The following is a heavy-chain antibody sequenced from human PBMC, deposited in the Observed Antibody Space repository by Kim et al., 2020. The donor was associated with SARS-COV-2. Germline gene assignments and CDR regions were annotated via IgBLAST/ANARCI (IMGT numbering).Heavy chain of an antibody. CDR3: ARDSGGTTRNYYYYYGMDV. J-gene: IGHJ6*02. CDR1: GGSISSGGYY. V-gene: IGHV4-31*03. Sequence: SETLSLTCTVSGGSISSGGYYWSWIRQHPGKGLEWIGYIYYSGSTYYNPSLKSRVTISVDTSKNQFSLKMSSVTAADTAVYYCARDSGGTTRNYYYYYGMDVWGQGTTVTVSS. D-gene: IGHD1-1*01. CDR2: IYYSGST.